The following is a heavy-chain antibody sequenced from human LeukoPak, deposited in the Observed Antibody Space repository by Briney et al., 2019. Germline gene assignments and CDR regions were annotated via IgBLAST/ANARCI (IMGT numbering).Heavy chain of an antibody. Sequence: GGSLRLSCAASGFTFSSYSMNWVRQAPGKGLEWVSSISRSSSNIYYADSVKGRFTISRDNAKNSLYLQMKSLRAEDTAVYYCARGKTSQNIVTRKTYNWFDPWGQGTLVTVSS. D-gene: IGHD2/OR15-2a*01. CDR1: GFTFSSYS. CDR3: ARGKTSQNIVTRKTYNWFDP. J-gene: IGHJ5*02. CDR2: ISRSSSNI. V-gene: IGHV3-21*01.